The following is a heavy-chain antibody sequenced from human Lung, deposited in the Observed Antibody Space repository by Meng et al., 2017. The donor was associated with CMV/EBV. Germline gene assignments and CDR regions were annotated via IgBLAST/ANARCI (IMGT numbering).Heavy chain of an antibody. V-gene: IGHV4-39*07. Sequence: SXTXSLXCTVSGGSISSSSYYWGWIRQPPGKGLEWIGSIYYSGSTYYNPSLKSRVTISVDTSKNQFSLQLSSVTAADTAVYYCARSHSSGWPFDYWGQGTLVTVSS. D-gene: IGHD6-19*01. CDR2: IYYSGST. J-gene: IGHJ4*02. CDR3: ARSHSSGWPFDY. CDR1: GGSISSSSYY.